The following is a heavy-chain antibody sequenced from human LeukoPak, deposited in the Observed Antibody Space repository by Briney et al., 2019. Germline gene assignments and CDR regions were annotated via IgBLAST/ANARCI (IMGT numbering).Heavy chain of an antibody. CDR1: GFTFSSYG. CDR3: AKDSDGYNSGAFDI. V-gene: IGHV3-30*18. J-gene: IGHJ3*02. D-gene: IGHD5-24*01. Sequence: PGGSLRLSCAASGFTFSSYGMHWVRQAPGKGLEWVAVISYDGSNKYYADSVKGRFTISRDNSKNTLYLQMNSLRAEDTAVYYCAKDSDGYNSGAFDIWGQGTMVTVSS. CDR2: ISYDGSNK.